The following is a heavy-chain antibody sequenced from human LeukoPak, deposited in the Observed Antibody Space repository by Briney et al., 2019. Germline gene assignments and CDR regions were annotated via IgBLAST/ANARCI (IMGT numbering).Heavy chain of an antibody. CDR3: AREVYSYCPGWFDP. J-gene: IGHJ5*02. CDR2: ISSSSSTI. D-gene: IGHD5-18*01. CDR1: GFTFSSYS. Sequence: GGPLRLSCAASGFTFSSYSMNWVRQAPGRGLEWVSYISSSSSTIYYADSVKGRFTISRDNAKNSLYLQMNSLRAEDTAVYYCAREVYSYCPGWFDPWGQGTLVTVSS. V-gene: IGHV3-48*01.